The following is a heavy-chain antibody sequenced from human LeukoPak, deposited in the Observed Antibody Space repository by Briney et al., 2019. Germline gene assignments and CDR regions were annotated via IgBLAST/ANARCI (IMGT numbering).Heavy chain of an antibody. V-gene: IGHV4-30-4*01. CDR3: ARGGDDFPSVWPGWFDP. J-gene: IGHJ5*02. CDR2: IYYSGST. D-gene: IGHD3-3*01. CDR1: GGSISSGDYY. Sequence: PSQTLSLTCTVSGGSISSGDYYWSWIRQPPGKGLECIGYIYYSGSTYYNPSLKSRVTISVDTSKNQFSLKLSSVTAADTAVYYCARGGDDFPSVWPGWFDPWGQGTLVTVSS.